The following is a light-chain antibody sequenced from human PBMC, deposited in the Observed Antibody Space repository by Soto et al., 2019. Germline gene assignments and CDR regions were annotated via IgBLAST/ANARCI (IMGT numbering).Light chain of an antibody. V-gene: IGLV2-14*03. CDR1: SSDVSGYNS. CDR3: YSYKSTSNRV. CDR2: AVS. Sequence: QSALTQPASVSGSPGQSITISCSGTSSDVSGYNSVSWYQQHPGKAPKLIIYAVSNRPSGVSDRFSCSKSGNTASLTISGLQAEDEADYFCYSYKSTSNRVFGGGTKLTVL. J-gene: IGLJ2*01.